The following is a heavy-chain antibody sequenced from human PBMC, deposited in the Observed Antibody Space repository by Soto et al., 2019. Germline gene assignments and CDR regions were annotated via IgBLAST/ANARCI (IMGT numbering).Heavy chain of an antibody. Sequence: SETLSLTCSVSGGSISSYYCSWIRQPPGKGLEWIGYIYYSGSTNYNPSLKSRVTISVDTSKNQFSLKLSSVTAADTAVYYCARDYYDSSGYYFLHDAFDIWGQGTMVTVSS. D-gene: IGHD3-22*01. J-gene: IGHJ3*02. CDR1: GGSISSYY. CDR3: ARDYYDSSGYYFLHDAFDI. V-gene: IGHV4-59*01. CDR2: IYYSGST.